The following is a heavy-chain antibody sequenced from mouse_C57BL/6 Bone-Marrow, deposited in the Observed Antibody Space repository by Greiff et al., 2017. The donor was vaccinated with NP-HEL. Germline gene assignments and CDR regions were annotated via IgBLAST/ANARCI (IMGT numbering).Heavy chain of an antibody. Sequence: EVQRVESGGGLVQPGGSLSLSCAASGFTFTDYYMSWVRQPPGKALEWLGFIRNKANGYTSEYSVSVKGRFTISRDNSPSFLDLQMIALRADDSSSYYYARFSLIALDYWGPGTTLTVSS. CDR3: ARFSLIALDY. V-gene: IGHV7-3*01. CDR1: GFTFTDYY. CDR2: IRNKANGYTS. D-gene: IGHD2-4*01. J-gene: IGHJ2*01.